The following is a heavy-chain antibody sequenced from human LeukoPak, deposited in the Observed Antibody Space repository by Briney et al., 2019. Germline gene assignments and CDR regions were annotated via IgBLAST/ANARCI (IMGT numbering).Heavy chain of an antibody. J-gene: IGHJ3*02. CDR2: IKQDGSEK. CDR3: ARDRPVAATNNDAFDI. D-gene: IGHD2-15*01. CDR1: GFTFSSYW. Sequence: GGSLRLSCAASGFTFSSYWMSWVRQAPGKGLEWVANIKQDGSEKYYVDSVKGRFTISRDNAKNSLYLQMNSLRAEDTAVYYCARDRPVAATNNDAFDIWGQGTMVTVSS. V-gene: IGHV3-7*01.